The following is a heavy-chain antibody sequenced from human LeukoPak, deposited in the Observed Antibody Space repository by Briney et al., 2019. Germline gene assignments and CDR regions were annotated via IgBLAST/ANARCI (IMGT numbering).Heavy chain of an antibody. J-gene: IGHJ4*02. CDR2: TYYRSKWYN. D-gene: IGHD6-19*01. CDR1: GDSVSSNSAA. Sequence: SQTLSLTCALSGDSVSSNSAAWNWIRQSPSRGLEWLGRTYYRSKWYNDYAVSVKSRITINPDTSKNQFSLQLNSVTPEDTAVYYCAREVHATSSGWYYFDYWGQGTLVTVSS. V-gene: IGHV6-1*01. CDR3: AREVHATSSGWYYFDY.